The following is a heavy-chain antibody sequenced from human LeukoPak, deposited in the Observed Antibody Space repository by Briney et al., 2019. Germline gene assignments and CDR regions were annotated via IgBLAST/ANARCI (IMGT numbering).Heavy chain of an antibody. CDR1: GFTFSNAW. Sequence: GGSLRLSCAASGFTFSNAWMSWVRQAPGKGLEWVAVISYDGSNKYYADSVKGRFTISRDNSKNTLYLRMNSLRAEDTAVYYCARDDSVYRIAAAGTNYWGQGTLVTVSS. CDR3: ARDDSVYRIAAAGTNY. J-gene: IGHJ4*02. D-gene: IGHD6-13*01. V-gene: IGHV3-30-3*01. CDR2: ISYDGSNK.